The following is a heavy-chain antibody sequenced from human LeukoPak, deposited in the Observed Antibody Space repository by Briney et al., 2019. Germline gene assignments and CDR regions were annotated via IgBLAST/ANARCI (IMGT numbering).Heavy chain of an antibody. CDR1: GFTFSSYE. CDR3: ARCTTGRTFGSLREIKRSREIDY. D-gene: IGHD1-1*01. J-gene: IGHJ4*02. CDR2: ISSSGSTI. Sequence: GGSLRLSCAASGFTFSSYEMNWVRQAPGKGLEWVSYISSSGSTIYYEDSVKGRFTISRDNAKNSLYLQMNSLRVEDTAVYYCARCTTGRTFGSLREIKRSREIDYWGQGTLVTVSS. V-gene: IGHV3-48*03.